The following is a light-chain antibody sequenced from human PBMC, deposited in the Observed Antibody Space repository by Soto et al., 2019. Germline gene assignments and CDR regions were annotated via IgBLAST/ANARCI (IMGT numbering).Light chain of an antibody. CDR2: SDN. J-gene: IGLJ2*01. Sequence: QSVLTQSPSASGTPGQRVTISCSGSSSNIGSNDVSWYQQLPGRAPKLLINSDNQRPAGVPDRFSGSKSGTSASLAISGLQSEDEADYYCAAWDASLTVLFGGGTQLTVL. CDR3: AAWDASLTVL. V-gene: IGLV1-44*01. CDR1: SSNIGSND.